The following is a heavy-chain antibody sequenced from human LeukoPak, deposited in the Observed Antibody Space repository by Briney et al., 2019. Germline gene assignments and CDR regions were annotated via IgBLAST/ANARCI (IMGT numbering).Heavy chain of an antibody. J-gene: IGHJ4*02. CDR1: GYSFTSYW. D-gene: IGHD5-24*01. CDR2: IYPGDSDT. CDR3: ARLIVEMATISLTDY. Sequence: GESLKISCKGSGYSFTSYWIGWVRQMPGKGLEWMGIIYPGDSDTRYSPSFQGQVTISADKSISTAYLQWSSLKASDTAMYYCARLIVEMATISLTDYWGQGTLVTVSS. V-gene: IGHV5-51*01.